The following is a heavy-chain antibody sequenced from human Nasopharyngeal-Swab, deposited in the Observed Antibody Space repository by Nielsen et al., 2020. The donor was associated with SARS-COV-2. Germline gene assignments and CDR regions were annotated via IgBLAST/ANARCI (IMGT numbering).Heavy chain of an antibody. J-gene: IGHJ4*02. CDR3: ARDKRLRGDYVFDY. D-gene: IGHD4-17*01. CDR2: ISSSGNYT. V-gene: IGHV3-11*06. Sequence: RQAPGKGLEWASYISSSGNYTNYADSVKGRFTISRDNAKNSLYLQMNSLRAEDTAVYYCARDKRLRGDYVFDYWGQGTLVTVSS.